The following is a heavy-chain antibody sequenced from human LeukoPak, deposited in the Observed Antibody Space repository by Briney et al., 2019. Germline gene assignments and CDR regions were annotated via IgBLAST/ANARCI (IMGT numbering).Heavy chain of an antibody. CDR1: GGSISSYY. J-gene: IGHJ4*02. Sequence: SETLSLTCAVSGGSISSYYWSWIRQPPGKGLEWIGYIYYSGSTNYNPSLKSRVTISVDTSKNQFSLKLSSVTAADTAVYYCARQVLGATGYYFDYWGQGTLVTVSS. V-gene: IGHV4-59*08. CDR2: IYYSGST. D-gene: IGHD1-26*01. CDR3: ARQVLGATGYYFDY.